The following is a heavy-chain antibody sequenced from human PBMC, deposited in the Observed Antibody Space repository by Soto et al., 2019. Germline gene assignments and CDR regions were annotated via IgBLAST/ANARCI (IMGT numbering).Heavy chain of an antibody. CDR2: ISYDGSNK. CDR3: AKELQRSFDY. CDR1: GFIFSSYA. V-gene: IGHV3-30-3*02. Sequence: QVQLVESGGGVVQPGRSLRLSCAASGFIFSSYAMHWVRQAPGKGLEWVAVISYDGSNKYYADSVRGRFTISRDNSKNTLYLQVNSRRGEDTAVYYCAKELQRSFDYWGQGTLVTVSS. J-gene: IGHJ4*02. D-gene: IGHD2-21*02.